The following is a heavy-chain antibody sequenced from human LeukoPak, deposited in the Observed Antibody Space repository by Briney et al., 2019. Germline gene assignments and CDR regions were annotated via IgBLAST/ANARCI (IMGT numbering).Heavy chain of an antibody. CDR2: IYYSGST. CDR1: GGSISSGDYY. Sequence: PSETLSLTCTVSGGSISSGDYYWSWIRQPPGKGLEWIGYIYYSGSTYYNPSLKSRVTISVDTSKNQFSLKLSSVTAADTAVYYCARETPHSGYPRALDIWGQGTMVTVSS. CDR3: ARETPHSGYPRALDI. V-gene: IGHV4-30-4*01. D-gene: IGHD5-12*01. J-gene: IGHJ3*02.